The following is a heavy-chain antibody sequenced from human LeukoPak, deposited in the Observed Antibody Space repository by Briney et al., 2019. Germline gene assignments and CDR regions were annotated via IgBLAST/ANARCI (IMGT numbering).Heavy chain of an antibody. CDR3: AKTYYSSRAHYYYYYYMDV. V-gene: IGHV3-23*01. Sequence: GGSLRLSCAASGFTFSNYGMSWVRQAPGKGLEWVSGISGSGDSTFYADSVKGRFTISRDNSKNTRYLQMNSLRAEDTAVYYCAKTYYSSRAHYYYYYYMDVWGKGTTVTVSS. D-gene: IGHD3-10*01. CDR2: ISGSGDST. J-gene: IGHJ6*03. CDR1: GFTFSNYG.